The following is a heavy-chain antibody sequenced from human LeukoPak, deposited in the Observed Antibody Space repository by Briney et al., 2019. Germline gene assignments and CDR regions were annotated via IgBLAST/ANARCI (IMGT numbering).Heavy chain of an antibody. V-gene: IGHV4-34*01. J-gene: IGHJ3*02. D-gene: IGHD2-2*02. CDR3: ARGWKIYCCSTSCYRTGAFDI. Sequence: SETLSLTCAVYGGSFSGYYWSWIRQPPGKGLEWIGEINHSGSTNYNPSLKSRVTITVDTSKKQFSLKLSSVTAADTAVYYFARGWKIYCCSTSCYRTGAFDIWGQGTMVTVSS. CDR2: INHSGST. CDR1: GGSFSGYY.